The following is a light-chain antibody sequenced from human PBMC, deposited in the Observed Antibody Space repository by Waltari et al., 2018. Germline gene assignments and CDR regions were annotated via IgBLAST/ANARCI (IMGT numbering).Light chain of an antibody. CDR1: QNLNTF. CDR2: DAS. J-gene: IGKJ5*01. Sequence: DIQMTQSPSTVSASLGDRVTITCRASQNLNTFLSWYQQKPGAVPNLLIYDASTWERGVPSRFSGSGSGTHFTLTISGLQPDDFATYYCQQYYDYPINFGKGTGLE. V-gene: IGKV1-5*01. CDR3: QQYYDYPIN.